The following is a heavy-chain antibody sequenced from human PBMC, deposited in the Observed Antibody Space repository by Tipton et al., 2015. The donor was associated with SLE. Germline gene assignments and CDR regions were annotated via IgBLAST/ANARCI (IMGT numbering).Heavy chain of an antibody. D-gene: IGHD2-21*01. V-gene: IGHV4-61*02. J-gene: IGHJ2*01. CDR3: ARDVVADWYFDL. CDR1: GGSISGGTYY. Sequence: TLSLTCTVSGGSISGGTYYWSWIRQPAGTGLEWIGRIFTSGNTNYNPSLKSRVTISVDRSKTRFSLKLSSVTAADTAVYYCARDVVADWYFDLWGRGTLVTVSS. CDR2: IFTSGNT.